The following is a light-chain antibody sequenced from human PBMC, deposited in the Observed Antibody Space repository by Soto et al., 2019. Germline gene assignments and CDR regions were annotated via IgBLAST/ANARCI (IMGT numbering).Light chain of an antibody. V-gene: IGKV3-11*01. J-gene: IGKJ4*01. CDR2: DAS. CDR3: QQRSNWLLT. Sequence: EIVLTHSPATLSLSPGEIATLSCRTSQSVSSYFAWYQQKPGQAPRLLIYDASNRATGIPARFSGSGSGTDFTLTISSLEPEDFAVYYCQQRSNWLLTFGGGTKVEIK. CDR1: QSVSSY.